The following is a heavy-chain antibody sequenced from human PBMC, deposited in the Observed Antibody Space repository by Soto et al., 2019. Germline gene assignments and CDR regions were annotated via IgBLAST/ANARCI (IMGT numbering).Heavy chain of an antibody. CDR2: ISYDGSNQ. J-gene: IGHJ4*02. Sequence: QVQLVESGGGVVQPGRSLRLSCAASGFTFNNYGMHWVRQAPGKGLEWVAVISYDGSNQYYADSVKGRFTISRDNSKNTLYLQMNSLRAEDTAVFYCAKDKGHPGYEALDYWGQGTLVTVSS. D-gene: IGHD5-12*01. CDR3: AKDKGHPGYEALDY. V-gene: IGHV3-30*18. CDR1: GFTFNNYG.